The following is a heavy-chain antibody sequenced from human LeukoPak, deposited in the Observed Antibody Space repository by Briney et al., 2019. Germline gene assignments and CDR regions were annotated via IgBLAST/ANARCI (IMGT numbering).Heavy chain of an antibody. J-gene: IGHJ4*02. CDR1: GFTFSDNW. CDR2: IKGDGSEK. V-gene: IGHV3-7*01. CDR3: ARDVFSGSYCD. D-gene: IGHD1-26*01. Sequence: GGSLRLSCAASGFTFSDNWMSWVRQAPGKGLEWVANIKGDGSEKYYVDSVKGRFTISRDNTKNSLYLQMNSLRADDAATYYCARDVFSGSYCDWGQGTLVTVSS.